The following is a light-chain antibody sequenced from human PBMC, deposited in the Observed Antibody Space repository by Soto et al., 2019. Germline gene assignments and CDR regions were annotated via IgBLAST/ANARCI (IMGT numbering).Light chain of an antibody. V-gene: IGKV3-15*01. CDR3: QQYNKWPLFT. CDR2: AAS. CDR1: QSVSSN. J-gene: IGKJ3*01. Sequence: EIVMTQSPVTLSVSPGARATLSCRASQSVSSNLAWYQQKPGQAPRLLIYAASTRATGIPARFSGSGSGTEFTLTISSLQSEDFAVYYCQQYNKWPLFTFGPGTKVDIK.